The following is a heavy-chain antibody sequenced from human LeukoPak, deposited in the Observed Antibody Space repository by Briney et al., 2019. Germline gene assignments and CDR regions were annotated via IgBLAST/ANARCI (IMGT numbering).Heavy chain of an antibody. CDR2: ISTDGSRI. V-gene: IGHV3-64*02. J-gene: IGHJ4*02. CDR3: TRGVAISTSGWYATFDY. Sequence: GGSLRLSCAASGFTFRDYAMYWVRQAPGKGLEYVSVISTDGSRIYYADSVKGRFTISRDNSKNTLYLQMGSLRAGDMAVYYCTRGVAISTSGWYATFDYWGQGALVTVSS. CDR1: GFTFRDYA. D-gene: IGHD6-19*01.